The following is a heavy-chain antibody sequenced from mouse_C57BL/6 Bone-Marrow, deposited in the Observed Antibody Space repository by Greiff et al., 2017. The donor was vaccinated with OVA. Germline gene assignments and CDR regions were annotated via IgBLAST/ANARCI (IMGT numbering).Heavy chain of an antibody. D-gene: IGHD1-1*01. J-gene: IGHJ2*01. CDR3: ARYYYGSSYVRVY. Sequence: VQLQQPGAELVKPGASVKMSCKASGYTFTSYWITWVKQRPGQGLEWIGDIYPGSGSTNYNEKFKSKATLTVDTSSSTAYMQLSSLTSEDSAVDYCARYYYGSSYVRVYWGQGTTLTVSS. CDR1: GYTFTSYW. V-gene: IGHV1-55*01. CDR2: IYPGSGST.